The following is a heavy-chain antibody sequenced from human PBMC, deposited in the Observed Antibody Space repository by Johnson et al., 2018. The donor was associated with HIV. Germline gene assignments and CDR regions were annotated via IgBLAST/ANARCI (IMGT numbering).Heavy chain of an antibody. Sequence: QVQLVESGGGVVQPGRSLRLSCAASGFSFSSYTLHWVRQAPGKGLEWVALISSDGSNRYYADSVKGRFTISRDNSKNTLYLQMNSLRAEDTAVYYCAREQELIGERAFDIWGQGTMVTVSS. CDR1: GFSFSSYT. CDR2: ISSDGSNR. J-gene: IGHJ3*02. D-gene: IGHD6-13*01. V-gene: IGHV3-30*04. CDR3: AREQELIGERAFDI.